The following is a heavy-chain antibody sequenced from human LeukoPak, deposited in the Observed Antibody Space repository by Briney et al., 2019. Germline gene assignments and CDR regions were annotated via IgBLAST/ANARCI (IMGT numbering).Heavy chain of an antibody. J-gene: IGHJ4*02. CDR1: GLTFSDYY. V-gene: IGHV3-11*01. D-gene: IGHD4-17*01. Sequence: PGGSLRLSCAASGLTFSDYYMSWIRQAPGKGLEWVSYISSSGSTIYYADSVKGRFTIARDNAKNSLYLQMNSLRAEDTAVYYCARDSGYGDYDALLDYWGQGTLVTVSS. CDR3: ARDSGYGDYDALLDY. CDR2: ISSSGSTI.